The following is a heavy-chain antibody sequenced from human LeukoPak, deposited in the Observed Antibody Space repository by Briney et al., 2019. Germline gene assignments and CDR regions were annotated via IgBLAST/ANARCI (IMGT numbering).Heavy chain of an antibody. CDR2: IYSSGST. CDR3: ARDAITMTGGDAFDI. J-gene: IGHJ3*02. D-gene: IGHD3-22*01. Sequence: SETLSLTCTVSGGSISTYYWSWIRQPAGKGLEWIGRIYSSGSTNYNPSLKSRVTMSVDTSKNQFSLKLSSVTAADTAVYYCARDAITMTGGDAFDIWGQGTMVTVSS. V-gene: IGHV4-4*07. CDR1: GGSISTYY.